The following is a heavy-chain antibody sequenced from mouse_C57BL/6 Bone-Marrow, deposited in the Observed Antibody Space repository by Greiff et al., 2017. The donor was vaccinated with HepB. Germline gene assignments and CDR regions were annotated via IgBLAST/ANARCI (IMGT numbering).Heavy chain of an antibody. CDR1: GYTFTSYG. CDR2: IYPRSGNT. CDR3: ARFRSYWYFDV. Sequence: VQLQESGAELARPGASVKLSCKASGYTFTSYGISWVKQRTGQGLEWIGEIYPRSGNTYYNEKFKGKATLTADKSSSTAYMELRSLTSEDSAVYICARFRSYWYFDVWGTGTTVTVSS. V-gene: IGHV1-81*01. J-gene: IGHJ1*03.